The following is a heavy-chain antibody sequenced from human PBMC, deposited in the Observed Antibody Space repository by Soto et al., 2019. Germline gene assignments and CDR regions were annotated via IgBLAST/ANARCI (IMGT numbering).Heavy chain of an antibody. J-gene: IGHJ4*02. V-gene: IGHV4-59*01. D-gene: IGHD4-17*01. Sequence: PSETLSLTCTGSGGSISSYYWSWIRQPPGKGLEWIGYFYYSGSTNYNPSRKSRFTISVDTSKNQFSLKLSSVTAADTAVYYCARGRTTTVTTLAYFDYWGQGTLVTVSS. CDR2: FYYSGST. CDR3: ARGRTTTVTTLAYFDY. CDR1: GGSISSYY.